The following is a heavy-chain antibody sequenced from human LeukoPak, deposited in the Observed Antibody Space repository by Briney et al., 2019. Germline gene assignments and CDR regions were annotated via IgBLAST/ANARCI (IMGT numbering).Heavy chain of an antibody. V-gene: IGHV3-66*01. D-gene: IGHD2-2*01. Sequence: SGGSLRLSCAASGFTVSSNYMSWVRQAPGKGLEWVSVIYSCGSTYYADSVKGRFTISRDNSKNTLYLQMNSLRAEDTAVYYCASIPAAYYYYYGMDVWGQGTTVTVSS. CDR1: GFTVSSNY. CDR3: ASIPAAYYYYYGMDV. J-gene: IGHJ6*02. CDR2: IYSCGST.